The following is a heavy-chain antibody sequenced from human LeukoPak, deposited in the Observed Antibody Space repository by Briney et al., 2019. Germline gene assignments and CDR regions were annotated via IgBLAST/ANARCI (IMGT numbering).Heavy chain of an antibody. Sequence: RSLRLSCAASGFTFDDYAMHWVRQAPGKGLEWVSGISWNSGSIGYADSVKGRFTISRDNAKNSLYLQMNSLRAEDTALYYCAKDVYYDSSGYYHGNAFDIWGQGTMVTVSS. V-gene: IGHV3-9*01. CDR1: GFTFDDYA. CDR2: ISWNSGSI. D-gene: IGHD3-22*01. J-gene: IGHJ3*02. CDR3: AKDVYYDSSGYYHGNAFDI.